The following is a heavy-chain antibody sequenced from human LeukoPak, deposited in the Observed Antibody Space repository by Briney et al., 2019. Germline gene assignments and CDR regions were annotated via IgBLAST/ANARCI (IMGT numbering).Heavy chain of an antibody. CDR2: IIPILGIA. Sequence: SVKVSCKASGGTFSSYAISWVRQAPGQGLEWMGRIIPILGIANYAQKFQGRVTITADKSTSTAYMELSSLRSEDTAVYYCARIRGYCSGGSCDSNDYWGQGTLVTVSS. J-gene: IGHJ4*02. V-gene: IGHV1-69*04. CDR1: GGTFSSYA. D-gene: IGHD2-15*01. CDR3: ARIRGYCSGGSCDSNDY.